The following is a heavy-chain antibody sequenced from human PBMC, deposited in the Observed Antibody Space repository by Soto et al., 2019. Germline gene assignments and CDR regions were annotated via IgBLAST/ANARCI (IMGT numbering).Heavy chain of an antibody. D-gene: IGHD2-15*01. Sequence: EVQLLESGGGLVQPGGSLRLSCAASGFTFSSYAMSWVRQAPGKGLEWVSAISGSGGSTYYADSVKGRFTISRDNSKNTLYLQMNSLRAEDTAVYYYAKDPGYCSGGSCYYFDYWGQGTLVTVSS. V-gene: IGHV3-23*01. CDR2: ISGSGGST. CDR1: GFTFSSYA. J-gene: IGHJ4*02. CDR3: AKDPGYCSGGSCYYFDY.